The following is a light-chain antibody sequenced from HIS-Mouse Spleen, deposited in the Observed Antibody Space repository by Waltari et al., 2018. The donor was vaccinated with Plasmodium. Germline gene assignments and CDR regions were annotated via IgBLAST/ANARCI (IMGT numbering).Light chain of an antibody. CDR1: QSVSSN. V-gene: IGKV3-15*01. CDR2: GAS. CDR3: QQYNNWSFT. Sequence: IVLTQSPATLSVSTGERATPSCRASQSVSSNLAWYQQKPGQAPRLLIYGASTRATGIPARFSGSGSGTEFTLTISSLQSEDFAVYYCQQYNNWSFTFGPGTKVDIK. J-gene: IGKJ3*01.